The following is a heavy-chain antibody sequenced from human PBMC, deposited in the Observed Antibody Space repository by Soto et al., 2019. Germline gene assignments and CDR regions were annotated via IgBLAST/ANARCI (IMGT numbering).Heavy chain of an antibody. V-gene: IGHV1-58*01. Sequence: SVKVSCKASGFTFTSSAVQWVRQARGQRLEWIGWIVVGSGNTNYAQKFQERVTITRDMSTSTAYMELSSLRSEDTAVYYCAASSNYCGGDCYSPFLNYGMDVWGQGTTVTVS. CDR1: GFTFTSSA. J-gene: IGHJ6*02. CDR3: AASSNYCGGDCYSPFLNYGMDV. CDR2: IVVGSGNT. D-gene: IGHD2-21*02.